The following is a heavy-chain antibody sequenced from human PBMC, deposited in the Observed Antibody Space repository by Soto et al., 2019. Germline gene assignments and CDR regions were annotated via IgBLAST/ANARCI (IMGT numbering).Heavy chain of an antibody. Sequence: SETLSLTCTVSGGSISSYYRSWIRQPPGKGLEWIGYIYYSGSTNYNPSLKSRVTISVDTSKNQFSLKLSSVTAADTAVYYCASQMSIAARFDYWGQGTLVTVSS. CDR3: ASQMSIAARFDY. J-gene: IGHJ4*02. CDR2: IYYSGST. CDR1: GGSISSYY. D-gene: IGHD6-6*01. V-gene: IGHV4-59*01.